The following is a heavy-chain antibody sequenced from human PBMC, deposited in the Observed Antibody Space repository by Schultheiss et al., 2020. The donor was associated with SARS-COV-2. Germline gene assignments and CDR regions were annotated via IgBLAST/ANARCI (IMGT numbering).Heavy chain of an antibody. V-gene: IGHV3-64D*09. Sequence: GSLRLSCSASGFTFSIYAMHWVRQAPGKGLEYVSGISSNGDSTYYADSLKGRFTISRDNSKNTLYLQMSSLRAEDTAMYYCVKDQVVVATGGTYYFYMDIWGRGTTVTVSS. CDR1: GFTFSIYA. D-gene: IGHD2-15*01. J-gene: IGHJ6*03. CDR2: ISSNGDST. CDR3: VKDQVVVATGGTYYFYMDI.